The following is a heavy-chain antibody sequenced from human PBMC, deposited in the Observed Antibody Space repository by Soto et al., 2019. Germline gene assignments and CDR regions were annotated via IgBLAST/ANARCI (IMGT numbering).Heavy chain of an antibody. CDR1: GFTFSSYG. Sequence: PGGSLRLSCAASGFTFSSYGMHWVRQAPGKGLEWVAVIWYDGSNKYYADSVKGRFTISRDNSKNTLYLQMNSLRAEDTAVYYCAREAARPPYFDYWGQGTLVTVSS. CDR2: IWYDGSNK. CDR3: AREAARPPYFDY. D-gene: IGHD6-6*01. J-gene: IGHJ4*02. V-gene: IGHV3-33*01.